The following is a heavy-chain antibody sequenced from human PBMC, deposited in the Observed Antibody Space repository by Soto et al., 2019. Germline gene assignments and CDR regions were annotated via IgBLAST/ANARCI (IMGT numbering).Heavy chain of an antibody. V-gene: IGHV1-69*12. Sequence: QVQLVQSGAEVKKPGSSVKVSCKASGGTFSSYAITWVRQAPGQGLEWMGGIIPIFGTADYAQKFQGRVTIPAGEYTSTAYMELSSLRSEDTVVYYCASPVATVYYYYGMDVWGQGTTVTVSS. CDR3: ASPVATVYYYYGMDV. CDR2: IIPIFGTA. CDR1: GGTFSSYA. J-gene: IGHJ6*02. D-gene: IGHD2-21*02.